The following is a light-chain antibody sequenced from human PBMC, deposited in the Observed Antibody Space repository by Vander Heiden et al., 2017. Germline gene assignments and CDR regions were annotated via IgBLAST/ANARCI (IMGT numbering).Light chain of an antibody. CDR1: KLGDKY. J-gene: IGLJ2*01. V-gene: IGLV3-1*01. Sequence: SYELTQPPSVSVSPGQTASITCSGDKLGDKYACWYQQKPGQSPVLVIYQDSKRPSGIPARFSGSNSGNTATLTISGTQAMDAADYYCHAWDSSTYVVFGGGTKLTVL. CDR2: QDS. CDR3: HAWDSSTYVV.